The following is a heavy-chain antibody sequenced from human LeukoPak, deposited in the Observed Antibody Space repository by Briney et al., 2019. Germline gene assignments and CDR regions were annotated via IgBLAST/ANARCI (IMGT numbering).Heavy chain of an antibody. J-gene: IGHJ3*02. CDR3: TIVETDLDAFDI. CDR1: GFTFRKYW. CDR2: INPDDGST. D-gene: IGHD2-21*01. V-gene: IGHV3-74*01. Sequence: GGSLRLSCAASGFTFRKYWLHWVRHAPGKGLVWVSRINPDDGSTSYADSVKGRFTISRDNAKSTLYLQMNSLRAEDTAVYCLTIVETDLDAFDIWGQGTKVTVSS.